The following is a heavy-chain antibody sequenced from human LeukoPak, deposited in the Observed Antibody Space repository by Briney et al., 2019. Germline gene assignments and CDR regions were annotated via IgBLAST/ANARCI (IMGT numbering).Heavy chain of an antibody. CDR2: ISSNGGST. CDR1: GXTFSSYA. V-gene: IGHV3-64D*06. J-gene: IGHJ3*02. CDR3: VKGCPRSAFDI. Sequence: PGGSLRLSCSASGXTFSSYAMHWVRQAPGKGLESVSAISSNGGSTYYADSVKGRFTISRDNSKNTLYLQMSSLRAEDTAVYYCVKGCPRSAFDIWGQGTMVTVSS. D-gene: IGHD4/OR15-4a*01.